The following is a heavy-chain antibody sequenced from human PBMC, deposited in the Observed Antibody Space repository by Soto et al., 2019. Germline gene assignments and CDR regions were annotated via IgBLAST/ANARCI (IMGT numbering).Heavy chain of an antibody. J-gene: IGHJ6*02. D-gene: IGHD1-1*01. CDR2: IKPNSGNT. Sequence: QVQLAQSGAEVKKPGASVKVSCKASGYTFTSYDSNWVRQATGQGLEWMGWIKPNSGNTGYAQKFQGRVTMTRNTAINTAYMELSSLRSEDTAVYYCAREMTTRGMEVWGHGTTFTVSS. V-gene: IGHV1-8*01. CDR1: GYTFTSYD. CDR3: AREMTTRGMEV.